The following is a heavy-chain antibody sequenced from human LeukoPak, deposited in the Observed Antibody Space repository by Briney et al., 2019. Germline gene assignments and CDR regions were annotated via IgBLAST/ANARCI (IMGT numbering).Heavy chain of an antibody. Sequence: SEPLSLTCAVSGGSISSGGYSWSWVRQPRGKGLEWIGYIYHSGSTYYNPSLKSRVTISVDTSKTQFSLKLSSVTAADTAVYYCARHPRYAVAGDYWGQGTLVTVSS. J-gene: IGHJ4*02. V-gene: IGHV4-30-2*03. D-gene: IGHD6-19*01. CDR3: ARHPRYAVAGDY. CDR1: GGSISSGGYS. CDR2: IYHSGST.